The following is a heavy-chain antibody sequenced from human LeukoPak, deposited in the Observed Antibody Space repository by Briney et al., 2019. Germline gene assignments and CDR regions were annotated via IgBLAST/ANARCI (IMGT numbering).Heavy chain of an antibody. D-gene: IGHD6-13*01. CDR3: AKTPGIAAAGTVDY. CDR1: GFTFSSYA. J-gene: IGHJ4*02. V-gene: IGHV3-23*01. CDR2: ISGSGGST. Sequence: GGSLRLSCAASGFTFSSYAMSWVSQAPGKGLEWVSAISGSGGSTYYADSVKGRFTISRDNSKNTLYLQMNSLRAEDTAVYYCAKTPGIAAAGTVDYWGQGTLVTVSS.